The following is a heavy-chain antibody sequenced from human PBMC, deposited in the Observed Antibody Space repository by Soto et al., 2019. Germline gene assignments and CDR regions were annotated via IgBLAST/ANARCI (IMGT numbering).Heavy chain of an antibody. CDR3: AAAGRGVLGYDYKDTEGLDI. J-gene: IGHJ3*02. CDR1: GGTFSNFA. V-gene: IGHV1-69*01. CDR2: IIPLFNVA. D-gene: IGHD4-4*01. Sequence: QVQLVQSGPEVKKPGSSVKVSCEASGGTFSNFAVNWVRQAPGQGLEWVGGIIPLFNVAKYAQKFEGRVTIVADASTSTAYMDLSSLRSDDTAVYYCAAAGRGVLGYDYKDTEGLDIWGQGTMVTVSS.